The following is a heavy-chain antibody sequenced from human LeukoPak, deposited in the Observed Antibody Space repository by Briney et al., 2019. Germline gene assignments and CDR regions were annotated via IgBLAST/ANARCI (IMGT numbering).Heavy chain of an antibody. V-gene: IGHV1-24*01. CDR1: GYTLTELS. CDR3: ATDLSCSSTSCYGPHYNWFDP. J-gene: IGHJ5*02. Sequence: ASVKVSCKVSGYTLTELSMHWVRQAPGKGLEWMGGFDPEDGETIYAQKFQGRVTMTEDTSTDTAYMELSSLRSEDTAVYYCATDLSCSSTSCYGPHYNWFDPWGQGTLVTVSS. D-gene: IGHD2-2*01. CDR2: FDPEDGET.